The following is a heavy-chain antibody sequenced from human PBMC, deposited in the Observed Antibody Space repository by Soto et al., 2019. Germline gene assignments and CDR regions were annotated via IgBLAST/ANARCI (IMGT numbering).Heavy chain of an antibody. CDR3: TRDTYGGCI. CDR1: GGSIRGYY. CDR2: IYYPGNT. D-gene: IGHD4-17*01. Sequence: QVRLQESGPGLVKPSETLSLTCTVSGGSIRGYYWSWIRQPPGKGLEWIAYIYYPGNTNYNPSLKSRVTISVDTSKNQCSLQLRYVTAADTAVYYCTRDTYGGCIWGHGTMVTVPS. V-gene: IGHV4-59*01. J-gene: IGHJ3*02.